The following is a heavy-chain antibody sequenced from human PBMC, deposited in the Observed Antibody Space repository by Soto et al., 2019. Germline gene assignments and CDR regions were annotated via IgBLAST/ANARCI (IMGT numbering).Heavy chain of an antibody. CDR2: INPSGGST. CDR3: ARSVGYSYGYVSNYYYYYGMDV. CDR1: GYTFTSYY. V-gene: IGHV1-46*03. D-gene: IGHD5-18*01. Sequence: GASVKVSCKASGYTFTSYYMHWVRQAPGQGLEWMGIINPSGGSTSYAQKFQGRVTMTRDTSTSTVYMELSSLRSEDTAVYYCARSVGYSYGYVSNYYYYYGMDVWGQGTTVTVSS. J-gene: IGHJ6*02.